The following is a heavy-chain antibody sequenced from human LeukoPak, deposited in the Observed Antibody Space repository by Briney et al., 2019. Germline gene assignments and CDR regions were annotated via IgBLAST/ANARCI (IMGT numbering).Heavy chain of an antibody. V-gene: IGHV4-34*01. Sequence: SETLSLTCAVYGGSFSGYYWSWIRQPPRTGLEWVGEMNHSGSTNYNPSLKSRITISVDTSKNQFSLKLSSVTAADTAVYYCARDFRSYDILTGPSYYNYYMDVWGKGTTVTVSS. CDR3: ARDFRSYDILTGPSYYNYYMDV. CDR1: GGSFSGYY. J-gene: IGHJ6*03. CDR2: MNHSGST. D-gene: IGHD3-9*01.